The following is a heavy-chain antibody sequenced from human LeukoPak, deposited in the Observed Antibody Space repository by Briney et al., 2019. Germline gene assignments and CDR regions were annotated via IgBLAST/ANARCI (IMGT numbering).Heavy chain of an antibody. V-gene: IGHV4-39*01. Sequence: SETLSLTCTVSGGSISSSSYYWGWIRQPPGKGLERIGSIYYSGSTYYNPPIKSRVTISVDTSKNQFSLKLSSVTAADTAVYYCASCLWFGEIRWFDPWGQGTLVTVSS. CDR1: GGSISSSSYY. D-gene: IGHD3-10*01. CDR3: ASCLWFGEIRWFDP. CDR2: IYYSGST. J-gene: IGHJ5*02.